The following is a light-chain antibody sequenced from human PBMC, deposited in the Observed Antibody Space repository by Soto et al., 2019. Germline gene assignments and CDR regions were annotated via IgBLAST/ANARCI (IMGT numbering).Light chain of an antibody. CDR1: NTDVGHDEF. CDR3: GSYTSDKTWV. V-gene: IGLV2-14*03. CDR2: DVS. J-gene: IGLJ3*02. Sequence: QSALTQPASVSGSPGQSITITCNGSNTDVGHDEFVSWYQQHPGKAPKLIIYDVSRRPSGVSDRFSGSKSGNTASLTISGLQAKDEADYYCGSYTSDKTWVFGGGTKLTVL.